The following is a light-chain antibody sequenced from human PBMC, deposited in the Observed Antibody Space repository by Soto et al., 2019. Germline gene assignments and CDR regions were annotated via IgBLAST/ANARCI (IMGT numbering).Light chain of an antibody. CDR2: GAS. J-gene: IGKJ1*01. CDR3: QQYGSPWT. CDR1: QSVSSSY. Sequence: EVVLSQWPGTLYMNPGERATLSCRASQSVSSSYLAWYQQKPGQAPRLLIYGASSRATGIPDRFSGSGSGTDFTLTISRLEPEDFAVYYCQQYGSPWTFGQGTKV. V-gene: IGKV3-20*01.